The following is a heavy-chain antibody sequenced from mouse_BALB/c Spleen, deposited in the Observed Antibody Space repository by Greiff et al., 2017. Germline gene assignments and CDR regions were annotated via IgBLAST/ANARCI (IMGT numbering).Heavy chain of an antibody. CDR1: GYTFTDYA. D-gene: IGHD1-1*01. Sequence: QVQLQQSGAELVRPGVSVKISCKGSGYTFTDYAMHWVKQSHAKSLEWIGVISTYYGDASYNQKFKGKATMTVDKSSSTAYMELARLTSEDSAIYYCARSTTVVGALDYWGQGTTLTVSS. V-gene: IGHV1S137*01. CDR2: ISTYYGDA. CDR3: ARSTTVVGALDY. J-gene: IGHJ2*01.